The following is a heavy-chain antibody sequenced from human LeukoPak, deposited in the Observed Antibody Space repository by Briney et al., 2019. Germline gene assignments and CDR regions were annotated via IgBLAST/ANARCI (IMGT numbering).Heavy chain of an antibody. CDR2: ISYDGSNK. CDR3: ARDRGLAAGRNLLDY. CDR1: GFTFSSYA. D-gene: IGHD1-14*01. V-gene: IGHV3-30-3*01. J-gene: IGHJ4*02. Sequence: PGGSLRLSCAASGFTFSSYAMHWVRQAPGKGLEWVAVISYDGSNKYYADSVKGRFTISRDNSKNTLYLQMNSLRAEDTAVYYCARDRGLAAGRNLLDYWGQGTLVTVSS.